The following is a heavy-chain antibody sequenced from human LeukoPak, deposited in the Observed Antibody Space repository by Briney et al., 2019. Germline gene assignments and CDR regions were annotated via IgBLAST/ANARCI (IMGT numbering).Heavy chain of an antibody. CDR2: IRYDGSYQ. CDR1: GFTFSNYG. V-gene: IGHV3-30*02. Sequence: GGSLRLSCAASGFTFSNYGMHWVRQAPGKGLEWVAFIRYDGSYQYYADSVKGRFTISRDNSKNTLYLQMNSLRAEDTAVYYCAKEGYYGSGSFPDYWGQGTLVTVSS. CDR3: AKEGYYGSGSFPDY. J-gene: IGHJ4*02. D-gene: IGHD3-10*01.